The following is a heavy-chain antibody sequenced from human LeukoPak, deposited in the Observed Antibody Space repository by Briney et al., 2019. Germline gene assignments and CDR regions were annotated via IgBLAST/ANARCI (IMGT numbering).Heavy chain of an antibody. V-gene: IGHV3-23*01. Sequence: PGGSLRLSCAASGFTFIDYAMTWVRQAPGKGLEWVSAISGGGGSTYYADSVKGRFTISRDNSKNTLYLQMNSLRVEDTAVYYCAKDRTRMGYYYYYMDVWGKETTVTVSS. CDR3: AKDRTRMGYYYYYMDV. CDR1: GFTFIDYA. D-gene: IGHD3-16*01. J-gene: IGHJ6*03. CDR2: ISGGGGST.